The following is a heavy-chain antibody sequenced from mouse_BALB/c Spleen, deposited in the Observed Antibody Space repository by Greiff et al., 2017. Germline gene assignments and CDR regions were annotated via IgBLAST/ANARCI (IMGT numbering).Heavy chain of an antibody. CDR3: ARQGDYYRYDWFAY. J-gene: IGHJ3*01. Sequence: EVQVVESGGGLVKLGGSLKLSCAASGFTFSSYYMSWVRQTPEKRLELVAAINSNGGSTYYPDTVKGRFTISRDNAKNTLYLQMSSLKSEDTALYYCARQGDYYRYDWFAYWGQGTLVTVSA. CDR2: INSNGGST. D-gene: IGHD2-14*01. CDR1: GFTFSSYY. V-gene: IGHV5-6-2*01.